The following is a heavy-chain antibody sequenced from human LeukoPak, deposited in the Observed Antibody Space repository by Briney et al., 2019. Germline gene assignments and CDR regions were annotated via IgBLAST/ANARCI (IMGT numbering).Heavy chain of an antibody. D-gene: IGHD3-10*01. CDR1: GGSISSYY. CDR3: ARGAYYYGSGSYYNTYYYYYYYMDV. CDR2: IYYSGST. J-gene: IGHJ6*03. Sequence: SETLSLTCTVSGGSISSYYWSWIRQPPGKGLEWIGYIYYSGSTNYNPSLKSRVTISVDTSKNQFSLKLSSVTAADTAVYYCARGAYYYGSGSYYNTYYYYYYYMDVWGKGTTVTVSS. V-gene: IGHV4-59*12.